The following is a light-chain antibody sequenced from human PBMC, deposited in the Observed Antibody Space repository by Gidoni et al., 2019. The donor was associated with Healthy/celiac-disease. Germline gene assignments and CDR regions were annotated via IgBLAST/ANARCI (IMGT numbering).Light chain of an antibody. Sequence: QSALTQPASVSGSPGQSITISCTGTSTAVGGYNFVSWYPKHPGKAPKLMIYDVSNRPSGVSNRFSGSKSGNTASLTISGLQAEDEADYYCNSFTSSSTYVFGTGTKVTVL. V-gene: IGLV2-14*03. CDR1: STAVGGYNF. CDR3: NSFTSSSTYV. CDR2: DVS. J-gene: IGLJ1*01.